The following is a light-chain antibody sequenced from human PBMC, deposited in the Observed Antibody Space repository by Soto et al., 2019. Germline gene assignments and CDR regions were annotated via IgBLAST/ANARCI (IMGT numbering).Light chain of an antibody. V-gene: IGLV2-14*01. CDR2: EVS. CDR3: CSFAGTGTQYV. J-gene: IGLJ1*01. Sequence: QSALTQPASVSGSPGQSITISCTGTSSDVGGYNYVSWYQQQSGKAPKLIIHEVSNRPSGVSNRFSGSRSGNTASLTISGLQAEDEADYYCCSFAGTGTQYVFGSGTKVTVL. CDR1: SSDVGGYNY.